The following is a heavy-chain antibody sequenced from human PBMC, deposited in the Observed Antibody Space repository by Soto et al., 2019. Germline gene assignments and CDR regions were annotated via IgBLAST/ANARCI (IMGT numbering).Heavy chain of an antibody. D-gene: IGHD6-19*01. CDR1: GFTFSSYG. CDR3: AKDSEVDSSGWYPPPT. CDR2: ISYDGSNK. Sequence: GGSLRLSCAASGFTFSSYGMHWVRQAPGKGLEWVAVISYDGSNKYYADSVKGRFTISRDNSKNTLYLQMNSLRAEDTAVYYCAKDSEVDSSGWYPPPTWGQGTLVTVSS. J-gene: IGHJ4*02. V-gene: IGHV3-30*18.